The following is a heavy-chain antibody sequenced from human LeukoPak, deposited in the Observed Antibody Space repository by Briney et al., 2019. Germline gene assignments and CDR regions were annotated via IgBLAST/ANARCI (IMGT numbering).Heavy chain of an antibody. J-gene: IGHJ4*02. D-gene: IGHD5-24*01. Sequence: ASAKVSCKASGYTFTSYGISWVRQAPGQGLEWMGWISAYNGNTNYAQKLQGRVTMTTDTSTSTAYMELSSLGAEDTAVYYCAKWLRVATTYFDYRGQGTLVTVSS. CDR3: AKWLRVATTYFDY. CDR1: GYTFTSYG. V-gene: IGHV1-18*01. CDR2: ISAYNGNT.